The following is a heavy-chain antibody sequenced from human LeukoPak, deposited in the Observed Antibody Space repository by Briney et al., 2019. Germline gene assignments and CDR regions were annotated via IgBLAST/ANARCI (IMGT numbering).Heavy chain of an antibody. Sequence: KPSQTLSLTCTVSGGSISSGGYYWSRIRQHPGKGLEWIGYIYYSGSTYYNPSLKSRVTISVDTSKNQFSLKLSSVTAADTAVYYCARASGAITGTTYYYYGMDVWGQGTTVTVSS. CDR1: GGSISSGGYY. CDR3: ARASGAITGTTYYYYGMDV. V-gene: IGHV4-31*03. CDR2: IYYSGST. J-gene: IGHJ6*02. D-gene: IGHD1-7*01.